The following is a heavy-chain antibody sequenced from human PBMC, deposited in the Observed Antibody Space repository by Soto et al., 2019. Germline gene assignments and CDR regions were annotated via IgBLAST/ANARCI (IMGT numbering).Heavy chain of an antibody. J-gene: IGHJ4*02. D-gene: IGHD2-21*01. CDR2: ISGSGDSS. CDR1: GFTFSSFG. CDR3: AKVGIGRVSHKHHFDH. Sequence: EVQLLDSGGDLAQPGGSLRLSCTASGFTFSSFGMDWVRQAPGKGLEWVSAISGSGDSSYYADSVKDRFTISRDNPTNALNPLLHNLSAEDTAVYDCAKVGIGRVSHKHHFDHWCQGNQVTDAS. V-gene: IGHV3-23*01.